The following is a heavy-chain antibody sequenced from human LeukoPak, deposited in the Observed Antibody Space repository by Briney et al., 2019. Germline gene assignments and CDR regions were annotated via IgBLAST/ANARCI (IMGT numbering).Heavy chain of an antibody. D-gene: IGHD2-15*01. J-gene: IGHJ6*02. CDR2: INHSGST. CDR3: AREGYCSGGSCYDLEGHLSDNGLDV. V-gene: IGHV4-34*01. Sequence: SETLSLTCAVYGGSFSGYYWSWIRQPPGKGLEWIGEINHSGSTNYNPSLKSRVTISVDTSKNQFSLKLSSVTAADTAVYCCAREGYCSGGSCYDLEGHLSDNGLDVWGQGTTVTVSS. CDR1: GGSFSGYY.